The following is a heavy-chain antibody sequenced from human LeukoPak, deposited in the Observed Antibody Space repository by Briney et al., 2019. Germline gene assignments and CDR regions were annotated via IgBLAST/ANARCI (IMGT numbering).Heavy chain of an antibody. J-gene: IGHJ4*02. D-gene: IGHD6-19*01. CDR3: ASHPVAGTG. Sequence: SETLSLTCAVFGGSFSDYYWRCIRQPPGKGLEFIGGIDYSGIPNYNPSLKSRVTISEDTSKNPFSLTLSSVTAADTSVYYCASHPVAGTGWDQGTRVIVSA. CDR2: IDYSGIP. V-gene: IGHV4-34*01. CDR1: GGSFSDYY.